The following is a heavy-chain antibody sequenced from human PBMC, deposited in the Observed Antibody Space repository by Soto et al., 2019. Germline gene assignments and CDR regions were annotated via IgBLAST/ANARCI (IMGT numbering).Heavy chain of an antibody. V-gene: IGHV1-69*01. D-gene: IGHD1-1*01. J-gene: IGHJ3*01. CDR3: ARGSKRKDQGPYRDSFDF. CDR2: IVPIFGTA. CDR1: GGTFSSYA. Sequence: QVQLVQSGAEVKKPGSSVKVSCKASGGTFSSYAISWVRQAPGQGLEWIGWIVPIFGTANYAQKFQGRVTITADESTSTAYMELGSLSSEDTAVYYCARGSKRKDQGPYRDSFDFWGQGTMVTVSS.